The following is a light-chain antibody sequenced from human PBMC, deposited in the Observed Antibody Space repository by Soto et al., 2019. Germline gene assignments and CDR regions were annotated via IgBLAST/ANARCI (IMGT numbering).Light chain of an antibody. CDR2: TAS. Sequence: DIQMTQSPSSLSASVGDRVTITCQASQDISKYLAWYQQKPGKGPNLLIHTASTLQSGVPSRFSGSGFGTQLTLTIRRLQTEDVETYYCQKYNSAPYTFGPGTKVDIK. V-gene: IGKV1-27*01. CDR1: QDISKY. J-gene: IGKJ3*01. CDR3: QKYNSAPYT.